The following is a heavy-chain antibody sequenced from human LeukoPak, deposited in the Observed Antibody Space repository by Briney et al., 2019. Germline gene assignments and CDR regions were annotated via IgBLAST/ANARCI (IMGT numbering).Heavy chain of an antibody. CDR1: GFTFDDYA. CDR3: AREPRPDTAVVTPNGSY. D-gene: IGHD5-18*01. CDR2: ISGDGGST. Sequence: GGSLRLSCAASGFTFDDYAMHWVRQAPGKGLEWVSLISGDGGSTYYADSVKGRFTISRDNSKNSLYLQMNSLRTEDTALYYCAREPRPDTAVVTPNGSYWGQGTLVTVSS. J-gene: IGHJ4*02. V-gene: IGHV3-43*02.